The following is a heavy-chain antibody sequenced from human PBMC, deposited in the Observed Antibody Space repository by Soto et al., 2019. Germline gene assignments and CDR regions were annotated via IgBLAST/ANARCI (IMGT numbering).Heavy chain of an antibody. V-gene: IGHV4-34*01. Sequence: SENLSLTCAFSVVSFSGYYWTCIRHIPGKWLEWIGEINQSGNTKYNPSLMSRVTMSVDTSRNQFSLKLRSVTAADTAVYYCARPSSAINWDFHYGMKVWGQGTAGTVAS. CDR3: ARPSSAINWDFHYGMKV. CDR1: VVSFSGYY. D-gene: IGHD1-26*01. CDR2: INQSGNT. J-gene: IGHJ6*02.